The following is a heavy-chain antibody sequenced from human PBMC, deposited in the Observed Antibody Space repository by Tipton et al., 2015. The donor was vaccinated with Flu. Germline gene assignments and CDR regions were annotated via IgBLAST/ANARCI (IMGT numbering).Heavy chain of an antibody. Sequence: SLRLSCAASGFTFSSHWMHWVRQGPGKGLVWVSHVNSDGSSTNYADSVKGRFTISRDNAKNTLYLQMNSLRAEDTAVYYCARALGGGSGYWGQGTLVTVSS. V-gene: IGHV3-74*01. CDR1: GFTFSSHW. CDR3: ARALGGGSGY. J-gene: IGHJ4*02. CDR2: VNSDGSST. D-gene: IGHD2-15*01.